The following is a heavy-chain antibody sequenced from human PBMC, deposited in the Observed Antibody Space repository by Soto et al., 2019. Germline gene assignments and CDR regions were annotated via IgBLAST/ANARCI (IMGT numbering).Heavy chain of an antibody. CDR2: FDPEDGET. CDR1: GYTLTELS. D-gene: IGHD1-26*01. J-gene: IGHJ6*02. V-gene: IGHV1-24*01. Sequence: QVQLVQSGAEVKKPGASVKVSCKVSGYTLTELSMHWVRQAPGKGLEWMGGFDPEDGETIYAQKFQGRVTMTEDTSTDTAYMELSSLRSEDTAVYYCATTGRVGATTHYYYYYGMDVWGQGTTVTVSS. CDR3: ATTGRVGATTHYYYYYGMDV.